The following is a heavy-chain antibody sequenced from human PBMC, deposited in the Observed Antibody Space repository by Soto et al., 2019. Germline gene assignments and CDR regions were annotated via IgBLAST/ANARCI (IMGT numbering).Heavy chain of an antibody. CDR3: AKDKMEQWLVAGYYDY. CDR2: TIDSGGRS. D-gene: IGHD6-19*01. CDR1: GFTFSSHA. Sequence: EVQLLESGGGLVQPGGSLRLSCAASGFTFSSHAMSWVRQAPGKGLEWVSSTIDSGGRSYHADSVRGRFTISRDNSKNTLYLKMNGLRADDTAIYYCAKDKMEQWLVAGYYDYWGQGALVTVSS. V-gene: IGHV3-23*01. J-gene: IGHJ4*02.